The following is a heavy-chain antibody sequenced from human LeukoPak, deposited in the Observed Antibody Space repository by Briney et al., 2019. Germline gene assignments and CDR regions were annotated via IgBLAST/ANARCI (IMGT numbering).Heavy chain of an antibody. CDR2: INRDGSST. CDR1: GIIFSNYW. D-gene: IGHD6-19*01. CDR3: ARDDIAVATCFDY. Sequence: PGGSLRLSCAASGIIFSNYWMHWVRQAPGKGLVWVSRINRDGSSTSYADSVKGRFTISRDNAKNTLYLQMNSLRAEDTAVYYCARDDIAVATCFDYWGQGTLVTVSS. J-gene: IGHJ4*02. V-gene: IGHV3-74*01.